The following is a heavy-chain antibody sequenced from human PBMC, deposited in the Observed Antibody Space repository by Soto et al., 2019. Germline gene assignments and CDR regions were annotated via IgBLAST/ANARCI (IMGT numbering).Heavy chain of an antibody. V-gene: IGHV3-21*06. J-gene: IGHJ4*02. CDR3: ARESEELTSNFDY. CDR1: GFTFTRYS. Sequence: AGSLRLSCAASGFTFTRYSMNWVRQAPGKGLEWVSSISSTSNYIYYGASMKGRFTISRDNGKNSLYLEMHRLRAEDTAVYYCARESEELTSNFDYWGQGTLVTVSS. CDR2: ISSTSNYI. D-gene: IGHD1-26*01.